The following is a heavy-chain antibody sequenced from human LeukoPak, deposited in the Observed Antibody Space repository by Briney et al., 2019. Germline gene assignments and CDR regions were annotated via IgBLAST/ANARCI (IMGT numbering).Heavy chain of an antibody. Sequence: VASVTVSCKASGYSFTSHYMHWVRQAPGQGLEGMGLINPRGTATRYAESFQGRLTLTRDLSTSTDYMELSSLRSDDTAVYFCARDTSEGDYAWWFDPWGQGTLVTVSS. J-gene: IGHJ5*02. CDR1: GYSFTSHY. D-gene: IGHD3-16*01. CDR2: INPRGTAT. CDR3: ARDTSEGDYAWWFDP. V-gene: IGHV1-46*01.